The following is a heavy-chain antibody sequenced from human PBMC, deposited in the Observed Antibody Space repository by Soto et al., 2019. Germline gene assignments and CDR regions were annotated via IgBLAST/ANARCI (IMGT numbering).Heavy chain of an antibody. Sequence: PSETLSLTCTVSGGSISSSSYYWGWIRQPPGKGLEWIGSIYYSGSTYYNPSLKSRVTISVDTSKNQFSLKLSSVTAADTAVYYCASGSEAAAGTGFDYWGQGTLVTVSS. CDR2: IYYSGST. CDR3: ASGSEAAAGTGFDY. D-gene: IGHD6-13*01. CDR1: GGSISSSSYY. V-gene: IGHV4-39*01. J-gene: IGHJ4*02.